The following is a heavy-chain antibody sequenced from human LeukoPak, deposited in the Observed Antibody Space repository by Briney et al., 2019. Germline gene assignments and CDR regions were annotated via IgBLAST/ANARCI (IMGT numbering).Heavy chain of an antibody. J-gene: IGHJ6*02. CDR3: ARDLRFGMDV. Sequence: GGSLRLSCTASGFSISRYTMSWVRQAPGKGLEWVSSISGSDGDTFHADSVKGRLTISRDNSKNTVYLQMNSLRAEDTAVYYCARDLRFGMDVWGQGTTVTVSS. V-gene: IGHV3-23*01. CDR1: GFSISRYT. CDR2: ISGSDGDT.